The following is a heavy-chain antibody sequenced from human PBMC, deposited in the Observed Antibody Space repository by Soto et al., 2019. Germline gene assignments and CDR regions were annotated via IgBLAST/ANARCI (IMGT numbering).Heavy chain of an antibody. CDR2: VYHSGST. Sequence: SETLSLTCTVSGASINTGRYYWAWIRQPPGRGLEWIANVYHSGSTYYNPSLKSRVTISVDRSKNQFSLKLSSVTAADTAVYYCARYYRSVSRWFDPWGQGTLVTVSS. V-gene: IGHV4-39*07. D-gene: IGHD3-10*01. CDR3: ARYYRSVSRWFDP. J-gene: IGHJ5*02. CDR1: GASINTGRYY.